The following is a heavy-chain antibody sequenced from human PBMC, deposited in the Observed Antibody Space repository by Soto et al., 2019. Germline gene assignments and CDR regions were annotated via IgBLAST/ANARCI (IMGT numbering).Heavy chain of an antibody. CDR2: ISSSSSYI. CDR1: GFTFSSYS. V-gene: IGHV3-21*01. D-gene: IGHD1-20*01. J-gene: IGHJ6*02. Sequence: GGSLRLSCAASGFTFSSYSMNWVRQAPGKGLELVSSISSSSSYIYYADSVKGRFTISRDNAKNSLYLQMNSLRAEDTAVYYCARDYNRRNYYYYGMDVWGQGTTVTVSS. CDR3: ARDYNRRNYYYYGMDV.